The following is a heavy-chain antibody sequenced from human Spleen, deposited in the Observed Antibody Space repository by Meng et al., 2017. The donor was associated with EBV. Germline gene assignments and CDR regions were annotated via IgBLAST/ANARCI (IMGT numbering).Heavy chain of an antibody. D-gene: IGHD6-13*01. CDR1: GFIFSASG. CDR2: IRNKGNNYAT. V-gene: IGHV3-73*02. J-gene: IGHJ4*02. CDR3: TTTLAATGRDY. Sequence: EVQLVESGGGVVQPGGSLKLSCVASGFIFSASGMHWVRQASGKGLEWVGRIRNKGNNYATAYAASVKGRFTISRDDSENTAYLQMNSLKTEDTAVYYCTTTLAATGRDYWGQGTLVTVSS.